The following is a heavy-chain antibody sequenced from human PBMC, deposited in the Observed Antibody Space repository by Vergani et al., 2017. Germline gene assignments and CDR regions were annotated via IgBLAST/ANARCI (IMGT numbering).Heavy chain of an antibody. V-gene: IGHV5-51*03. CDR1: GYSFTDYW. D-gene: IGHD6-19*01. J-gene: IGHJ5*02. CDR3: ARLAPAGWKWLRGWFDP. Sequence: EVQLVQSGAEMKKPGESLKISCKVSGYSFTDYWIAWVRQMPGKGLEWMGIIYPGDSDTRYSPSFQGQVTISADKSISTAYLQWSSLKASDTAMYYCARLAPAGWKWLRGWFDPWGQGTLVTVSS. CDR2: IYPGDSDT.